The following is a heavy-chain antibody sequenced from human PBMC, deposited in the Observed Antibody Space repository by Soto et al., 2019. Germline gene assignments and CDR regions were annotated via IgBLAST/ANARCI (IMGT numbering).Heavy chain of an antibody. CDR3: ARESKYDTSGYPPWFAP. Sequence: QVQLQESGPGLVKPSQTLSLTCTVSVASISSGGYYWSWIRQHPGEGLEWIGYIYYSGSTSYNPSLKSRVTIAVDTSKNQFSLKLSSVTDTDTAVYYCARESKYDTSGYPPWFAPWGQGTLVIVSS. CDR1: VASISSGGYY. V-gene: IGHV4-31*03. CDR2: IYYSGST. D-gene: IGHD3-22*01. J-gene: IGHJ5*02.